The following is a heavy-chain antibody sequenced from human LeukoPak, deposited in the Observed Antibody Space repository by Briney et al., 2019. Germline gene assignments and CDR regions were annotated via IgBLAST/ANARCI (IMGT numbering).Heavy chain of an antibody. V-gene: IGHV1-2*02. Sequence: SVKVSCKAPGYTFTGYYMHWVRQAPGQGLEWMGWINPNSGGTNYAQKSQGRVTMTRDTSISTAYMELSRLRSDDTAVYYCARVNGYSSSWYAYWGQGTLVTISS. CDR3: ARVNGYSSSWYAY. J-gene: IGHJ4*02. D-gene: IGHD6-13*01. CDR1: GYTFTGYY. CDR2: INPNSGGT.